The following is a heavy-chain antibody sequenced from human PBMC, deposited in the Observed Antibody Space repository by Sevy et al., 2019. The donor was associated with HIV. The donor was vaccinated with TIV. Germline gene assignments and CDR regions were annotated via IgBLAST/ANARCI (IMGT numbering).Heavy chain of an antibody. Sequence: GGSLRLSCAASGFTFSSCDMTWVRQAPGKGLEWVSGISGSGGSAYYADSVKGRFTISRDNSKNTLYLQMHSLRADDTAVYYCAKTSRCRDSSGDHRTNTGLGCFDLWGRGTLVTVSS. V-gene: IGHV3-23*01. J-gene: IGHJ2*01. D-gene: IGHD3-22*01. CDR1: GFTFSSCD. CDR2: ISGSGGSA. CDR3: AKTSRCRDSSGDHRTNTGLGCFDL.